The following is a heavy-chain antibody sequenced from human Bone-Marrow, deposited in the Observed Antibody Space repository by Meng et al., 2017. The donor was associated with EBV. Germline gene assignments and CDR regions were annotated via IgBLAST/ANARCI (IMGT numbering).Heavy chain of an antibody. J-gene: IGHJ4*02. Sequence: EVQLVESXGGLVQPGGSLRLSCATSGFTFSDHYMDWVRQAPGKGLEWVGRIRSKANSYATAYAASVKGRFTISRDDSKNTAYLQMNSLKTEDTAVYYCTRPDCSGGSCYWDYWGQGTLGTVSS. V-gene: IGHV3-73*01. CDR2: IRSKANSYAT. CDR3: TRPDCSGGSCYWDY. CDR1: GFTFSDHY. D-gene: IGHD2-15*01.